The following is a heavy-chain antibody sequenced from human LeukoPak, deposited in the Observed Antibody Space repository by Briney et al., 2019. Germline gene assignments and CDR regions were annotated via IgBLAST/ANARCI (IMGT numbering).Heavy chain of an antibody. D-gene: IGHD2-2*01. Sequence: GASVKVSYKASGGTFSSYAISWVRQAPGQGLEWMGGIIPIFGTANYAQKFQGRVTITTDESTSTAYMELSSPRSGDTAVYYCARGPYCSSTSCYFDYYYMGVWGKGTTVTVSS. J-gene: IGHJ6*03. CDR2: IIPIFGTA. CDR3: ARGPYCSSTSCYFDYYYMGV. V-gene: IGHV1-69*05. CDR1: GGTFSSYA.